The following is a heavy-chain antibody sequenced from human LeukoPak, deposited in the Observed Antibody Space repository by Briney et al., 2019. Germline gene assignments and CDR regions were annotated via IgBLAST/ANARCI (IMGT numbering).Heavy chain of an antibody. CDR3: AREGSYRNWFDP. J-gene: IGHJ5*02. Sequence: GRSLRLSCAASGFTFSNYWMSWVRQAPGKGLEWVANIKQEGSEKYYVDSVKGRFTISRDNAKNLLYLQMNSLRAEDTAVYYCAREGSYRNWFDPWGQGTLVTVSS. CDR1: GFTFSNYW. V-gene: IGHV3-7*05. D-gene: IGHD1-26*01. CDR2: IKQEGSEK.